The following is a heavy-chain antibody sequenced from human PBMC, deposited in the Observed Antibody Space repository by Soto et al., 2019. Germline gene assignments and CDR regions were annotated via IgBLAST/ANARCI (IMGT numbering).Heavy chain of an antibody. CDR3: ARDIDTAMGQPTGPDY. V-gene: IGHV3-33*01. CDR1: GFTFSSYG. D-gene: IGHD5-18*01. Sequence: PGGSLRLSCAASGFTFSSYGMHWVRQAPGKGLEWVAVIWYDGSNKYYADSVKGRFTISRDNSKNTLYLQMNSLRAEDTAVYYCARDIDTAMGQPTGPDYWGQGTLVTVSS. CDR2: IWYDGSNK. J-gene: IGHJ4*02.